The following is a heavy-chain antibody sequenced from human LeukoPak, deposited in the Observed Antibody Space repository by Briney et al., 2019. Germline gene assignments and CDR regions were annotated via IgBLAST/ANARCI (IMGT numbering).Heavy chain of an antibody. J-gene: IGHJ4*02. CDR2: INPNSGGT. CDR3: ASRPQGDY. Sequence: ASVKVSCKASGYTFAGYYMHWVRQGPGQGLERMGWINPNSGGTNYAEKFQGRVTMTRDTSISTAYMELSRLRSDDTAVYYCASRPQGDYWGQGTLVTVSS. CDR1: GYTFAGYY. V-gene: IGHV1-2*02.